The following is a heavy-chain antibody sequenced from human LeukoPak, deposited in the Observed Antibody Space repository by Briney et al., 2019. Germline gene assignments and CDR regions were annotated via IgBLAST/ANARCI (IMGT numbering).Heavy chain of an antibody. CDR1: GGSISSSSYY. V-gene: IGHV4-39*07. CDR3: ARAGYYDSSGYLQVFSWFDP. J-gene: IGHJ5*02. CDR2: IYYSGST. Sequence: SETLSLTCTVSGGSISSSSYYWGWIRQPPGKGLEWIGSIYYSGSTYYNPSLKSRVTISVDTSKNQFSLKLSSVTAADTAVYYCARAGYYDSSGYLQVFSWFDPWGQGTLVTVSS. D-gene: IGHD3-22*01.